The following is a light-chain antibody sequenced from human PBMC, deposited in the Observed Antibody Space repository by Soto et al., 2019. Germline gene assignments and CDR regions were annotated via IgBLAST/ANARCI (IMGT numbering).Light chain of an antibody. CDR3: QNNDTFST. V-gene: IGKV1-5*01. CDR2: GAS. J-gene: IGKJ1*01. CDR1: QSISSW. Sequence: DIQMTQSPSTLSASVGDRVTITCRASQSISSWLAWYQQKPGKAPKLLIHGASSLESGVPSRFSGSGTGTEFTLTIISLQPDDFATCYRQNNDTFSTFGQGTKVEIK.